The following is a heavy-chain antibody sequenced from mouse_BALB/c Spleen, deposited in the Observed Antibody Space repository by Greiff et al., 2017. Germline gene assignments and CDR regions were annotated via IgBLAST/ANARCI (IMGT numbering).Heavy chain of an antibody. D-gene: IGHD3-1*01. V-gene: IGHV1-9*01. CDR2: ILPGSGST. CDR1: GYTFSSYW. CDR3: ARSARATYSDY. Sequence: VQLQQSGAELMKPGASVKISCKATGYTFSSYWIEWVKQRPGHGLEWIGEILPGSGSTNYNEKFKGKATFTADTSSNTAYMQLSSLTSEDSAVYYCARSARATYSDYWGQGTSVTVSS. J-gene: IGHJ4*01.